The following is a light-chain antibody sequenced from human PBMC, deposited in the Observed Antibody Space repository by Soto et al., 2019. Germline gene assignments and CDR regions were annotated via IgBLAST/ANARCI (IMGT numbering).Light chain of an antibody. CDR1: QSISSY. J-gene: IGKJ1*01. CDR3: QQSYSTPRT. CDR2: AAS. Sequence: DIQMTQSPSSLSASVGERVTITCRASQSISSYLNWYQQKPGKAPKLLIYAASSLQSGVPSRFSGSGSGTDFTLTISSLQPEDFATYYCQQSYSTPRTFGQVTKVDNK. V-gene: IGKV1-39*01.